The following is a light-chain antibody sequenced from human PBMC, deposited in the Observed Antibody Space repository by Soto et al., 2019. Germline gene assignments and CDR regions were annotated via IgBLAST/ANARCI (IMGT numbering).Light chain of an antibody. CDR3: TSYAGGNNV. CDR1: SSDVGGYNY. CDR2: EVN. V-gene: IGLV2-8*01. J-gene: IGLJ1*01. Sequence: QSALTQPPSGSRSPGQSVTISCTGTSSDVGGYNYVSWYQQYPGKVPKLMVYEVNKRPSGVPDRFSGSKSGNTASLTVSGLQAEDEADYYCTSYAGGNNVFGTGTKLTVL.